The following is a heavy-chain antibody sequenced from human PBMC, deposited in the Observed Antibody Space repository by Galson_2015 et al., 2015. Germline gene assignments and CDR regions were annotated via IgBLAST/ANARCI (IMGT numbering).Heavy chain of an antibody. J-gene: IGHJ4*02. CDR2: VNPSDGIT. CDR1: GYIFTISDY. CDR3: ARAADQYFDY. V-gene: IGHV1-46*01. Sequence: SVKVSCKAFGYIFTISDYMHWVRQAPGEGLEWMGIVNPSDGITNYTQKFQGRVTMTRDTSTSTVYIEVSSLRSEDTAVYYCARAADQYFDYWGQGTPVTVSS. D-gene: IGHD4-11*01.